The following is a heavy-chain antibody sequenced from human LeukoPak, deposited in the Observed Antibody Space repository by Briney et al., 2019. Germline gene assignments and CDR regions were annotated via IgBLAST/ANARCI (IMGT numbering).Heavy chain of an antibody. CDR3: GGYCSGGDCQGDFDY. V-gene: IGHV3-30*04. CDR2: ITYNGDDK. CDR1: GFTFSNFA. J-gene: IGHJ4*02. Sequence: GGSLRLSCAASGFTFSNFAMHWVRQAPGKGLEWVAVITYNGDDKFHAASVKGRFTISRDNSKNTLYLQMNSLRTEDTAVFYCGGYCSGGDCQGDFDYWGQGTLVTVSS. D-gene: IGHD2-15*01.